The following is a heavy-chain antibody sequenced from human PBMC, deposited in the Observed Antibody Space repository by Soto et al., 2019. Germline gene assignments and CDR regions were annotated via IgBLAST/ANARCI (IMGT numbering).Heavy chain of an antibody. D-gene: IGHD6-6*01. CDR1: GYSFTSYW. V-gene: IGHV5-10-1*01. Sequence: GESLKISCKGSGYSFTSYWISWVRQMPGKGLEWMGKIDPSDSYTNYSPSFQRHVTSSADKSISTAYLQWCSMKASDTAMYYCARHGSARSIAARQGYYFYYGMDVWGQGTTVTVSS. J-gene: IGHJ6*02. CDR3: ARHGSARSIAARQGYYFYYGMDV. CDR2: IDPSDSYT.